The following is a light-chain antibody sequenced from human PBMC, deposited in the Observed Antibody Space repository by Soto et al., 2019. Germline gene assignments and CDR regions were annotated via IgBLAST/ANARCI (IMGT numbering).Light chain of an antibody. J-gene: IGKJ1*01. CDR3: QHTFNSPPWT. CDR1: QSISSW. CDR2: KAS. Sequence: DIQMTQSPSFVSASIGDRVTITCRASQSISSWLAWYQQKPGKAPKILIYKASSLESGVPSRFSGSGSGTDFTLTISSLQSEDFASYFCQHTFNSPPWTFGQGTKVDIK. V-gene: IGKV1-5*03.